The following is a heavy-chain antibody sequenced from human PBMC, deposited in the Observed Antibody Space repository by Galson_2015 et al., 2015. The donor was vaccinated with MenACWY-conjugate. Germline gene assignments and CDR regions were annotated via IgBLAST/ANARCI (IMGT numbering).Heavy chain of an antibody. CDR2: MNGDGSII. J-gene: IGHJ4*02. V-gene: IGHV3-74*01. CDR1: GFVFSSRW. Sequence: LRLPCAASGFVFSSRWTHWFRQLPGEGLLWLSRMNGDGSIIDYADSVKGRFTTARDNAKNMVVLQMDRLRAEDTAVYYCGRELNGDADYWGQGTLVTVSS. D-gene: IGHD2-21*02. CDR3: GRELNGDADY.